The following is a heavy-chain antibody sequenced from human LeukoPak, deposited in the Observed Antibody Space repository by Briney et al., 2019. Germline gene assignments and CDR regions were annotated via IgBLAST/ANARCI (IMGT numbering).Heavy chain of an antibody. V-gene: IGHV4-34*01. CDR1: GGSFSGYY. J-gene: IGHJ4*02. Sequence: SETLSLTRAVYGGSFSGYYWSWIRQPPGKGLEWIGEINHSGSTNYNPSLKSRVTISVDTSKNQFSLKLSSVTAADTAVYYCARLSRYYDFWSGLYYFDYWGQGTLVTVSS. D-gene: IGHD3-3*01. CDR3: ARLSRYYDFWSGLYYFDY. CDR2: INHSGST.